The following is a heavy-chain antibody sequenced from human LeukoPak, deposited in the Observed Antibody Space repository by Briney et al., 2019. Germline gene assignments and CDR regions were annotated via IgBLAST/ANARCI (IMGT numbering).Heavy chain of an antibody. CDR1: GFTFSTYA. CDR2: ISYDGSNK. J-gene: IGHJ4*02. CDR3: ARTTTPHYYGSGSYALGY. Sequence: PGRSLRLSCAASGFTFSTYAMHWVRQGPGKGLEWVAVISYDGSNKYYADSVKGRFTISRDNSKHTLYLQMSSLSAEDTAVYYCARTTTPHYYGSGSYALGYWGQGTLVTVPS. V-gene: IGHV3-30-3*01. D-gene: IGHD3-10*01.